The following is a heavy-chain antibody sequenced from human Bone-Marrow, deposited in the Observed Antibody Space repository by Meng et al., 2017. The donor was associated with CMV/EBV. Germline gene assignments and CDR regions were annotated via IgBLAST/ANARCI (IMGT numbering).Heavy chain of an antibody. V-gene: IGHV1-69*06. J-gene: IGHJ5*02. D-gene: IGHD3-3*01. Sequence: GTFISYAISWVRQAPGQGLECMGGIIPIFGTANYAQKFQGRVTITADKSTSTAYMELSSLRSEDTAVYYCARVNDFWSGSYNWFDPWGQGTLVTVSS. CDR2: IIPIFGTA. CDR3: ARVNDFWSGSYNWFDP. CDR1: GTFISYA.